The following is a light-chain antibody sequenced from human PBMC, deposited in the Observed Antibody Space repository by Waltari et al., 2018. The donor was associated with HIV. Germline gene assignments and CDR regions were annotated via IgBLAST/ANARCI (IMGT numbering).Light chain of an antibody. CDR3: QQYYSTPWM. J-gene: IGKJ1*01. Sequence: DIVMTQSPDSLAVSLGEPAPINCTSSQIVLFRSNNKTDLAWYQHKPGRPPKLLIQWASSRESGVPDRFSGSGSGTDFTLTISSLQAEDVAVYYCQQYYSTPWMFGQGTKVEIK. CDR1: QIVLFRSNNKTD. CDR2: WAS. V-gene: IGKV4-1*01.